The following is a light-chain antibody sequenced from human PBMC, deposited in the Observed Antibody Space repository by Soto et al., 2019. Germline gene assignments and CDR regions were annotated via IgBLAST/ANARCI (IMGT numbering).Light chain of an antibody. CDR3: SSFTSRDTWV. Sequence: QSALTQPASVSGSPGQSITISCTGTSTDPATYDLVSWYQQHPGKAPQLIIYEVSNRPSGVSDRFSASKSGNTASLTISGLQADDEAYYYCSSFTSRDTWVFGGGTQLTVL. J-gene: IGLJ3*02. CDR1: STDPATYDL. CDR2: EVS. V-gene: IGLV2-14*02.